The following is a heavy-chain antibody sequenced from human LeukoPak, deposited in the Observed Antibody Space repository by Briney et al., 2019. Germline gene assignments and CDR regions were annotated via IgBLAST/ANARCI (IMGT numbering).Heavy chain of an antibody. V-gene: IGHV3-74*01. D-gene: IGHD3-3*01. CDR2: VNSDGRST. CDR3: ARGSDFWRKDI. Sequence: GGSLRLSCAASGFTFSSYWMHWGRQAPGKGLVWVSHVNSDGRSTNYADSVKGRFTISRENAKNTLYLQMNSLTAEDTAVYYCARGSDFWRKDIWGQGTMVTVSS. J-gene: IGHJ3*02. CDR1: GFTFSSYW.